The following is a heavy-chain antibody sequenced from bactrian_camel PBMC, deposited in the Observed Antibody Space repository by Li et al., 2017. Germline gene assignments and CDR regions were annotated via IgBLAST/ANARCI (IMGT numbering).Heavy chain of an antibody. D-gene: IGHD4*01. J-gene: IGHJ4*01. CDR1: GYTFSTYC. V-gene: IGHV3S25*01. CDR2: INKGSTNA. Sequence: QLVESGGGSVEAGGSLRLSCVASGYTFSTYCMLWFRQAPGKKREWVASINKGSTNAVYVDSVKGRFIISRDNAKNTVSLQMNTLKPEDTARYYCVGGRNTYSDGSLVFWGQGTQVTVS. CDR3: VGGRNTYSDGSLVF.